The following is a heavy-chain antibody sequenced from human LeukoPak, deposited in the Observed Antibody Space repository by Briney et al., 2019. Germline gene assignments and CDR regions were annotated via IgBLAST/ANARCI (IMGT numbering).Heavy chain of an antibody. CDR2: IDSGGSSI. CDR3: ARDTRLAAIFRFAD. J-gene: IGHJ4*02. V-gene: IGHV3-48*03. D-gene: IGHD6-6*01. CDR1: GFTFSSYE. Sequence: GGSLRLSCAASGFTFSSYEMNWVRQAPGKGLEWVSYIDSGGSSIYYADSVKGRFTISRDNAKNSLYLQMNRLTAEDTAVYYCARDTRLAAIFRFADWGQGMLVTVSS.